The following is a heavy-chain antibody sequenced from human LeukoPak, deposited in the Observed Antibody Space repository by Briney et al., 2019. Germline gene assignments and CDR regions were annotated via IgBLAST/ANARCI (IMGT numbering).Heavy chain of an antibody. CDR2: IWYDGSNK. Sequence: PGRSLRLSCAASGFTFSSYGMHWVRQAPGKGLEWVAVIWYDGSNKYYADSVKGRFTISRDNSKNTLYLRMNSLRAEDTAVYYCAKESGPYDYVWGSYRLTYYYYYYMDVWGKGTTVTVSS. J-gene: IGHJ6*03. V-gene: IGHV3-33*06. CDR1: GFTFSSYG. D-gene: IGHD3-16*02. CDR3: AKESGPYDYVWGSYRLTYYYYYYMDV.